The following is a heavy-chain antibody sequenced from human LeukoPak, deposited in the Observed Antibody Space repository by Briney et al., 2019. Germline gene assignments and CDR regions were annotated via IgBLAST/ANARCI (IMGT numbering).Heavy chain of an antibody. CDR2: IYYSGNT. CDR1: GGSISSTSYY. Sequence: SETLSLTCTVSGGSISSTSYYWGWIRQPPGKGLEWIGGIYYSGNTYYNPSLKSRVTISIDTSKNQFSLKLNSVTAADTAVYYCSTGIPFDYWGQGTLVTVSS. J-gene: IGHJ4*02. CDR3: STGIPFDY. V-gene: IGHV4-39*07.